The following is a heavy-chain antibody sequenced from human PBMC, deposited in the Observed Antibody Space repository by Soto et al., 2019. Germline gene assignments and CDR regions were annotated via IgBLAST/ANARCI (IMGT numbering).Heavy chain of an antibody. V-gene: IGHV3-23*01. D-gene: IGHD6-6*01. CDR1: GFTFSSYA. CDR2: ISGSGGST. J-gene: IGHJ6*02. CDR3: TTVGPSSSGIDYYYYGMDV. Sequence: EVQLLESGGGLVQPGGSLRLSCAASGFTFSSYAMSWVRQAPGKGLEWVSAISGSGGSTYYADSVKGRFTISRDNSKNTLYLQMNSLRAEDTAVYYCTTVGPSSSGIDYYYYGMDVWGQGTTVTVSS.